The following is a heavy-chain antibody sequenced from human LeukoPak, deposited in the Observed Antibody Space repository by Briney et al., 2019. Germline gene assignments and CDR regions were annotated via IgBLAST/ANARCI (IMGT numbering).Heavy chain of an antibody. J-gene: IGHJ3*02. CDR3: AGGDVFDI. D-gene: IGHD2-21*02. Sequence: GGSLKLSCAASGLTFSSNWISWVRQAPGKGLECVGSIKQDGSEKHYVDSVKGRFTISRDNARNSVYLQMNSLTAEDTAIYYCAGGDVFDIWGQGTMVTVS. V-gene: IGHV3-7*04. CDR1: GLTFSSNW. CDR2: IKQDGSEK.